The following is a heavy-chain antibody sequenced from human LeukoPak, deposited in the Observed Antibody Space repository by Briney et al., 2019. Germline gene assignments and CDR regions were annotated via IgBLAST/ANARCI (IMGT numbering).Heavy chain of an antibody. CDR2: MNPSTGRT. V-gene: IGHV1-8*01. CDR3: ARLSQTPDYYSNGGYYYLGY. Sequence: ASVKVSCKASRYTFTSYDINWVREAAGQGLEWMGWMNPSTGRTGFAQKFQGRLTMTRDTSISTAYVELSSLRSEDTAVYYCARLSQTPDYYSNGGYYYLGYWGQGTPVTVSS. D-gene: IGHD3-22*01. J-gene: IGHJ4*02. CDR1: RYTFTSYD.